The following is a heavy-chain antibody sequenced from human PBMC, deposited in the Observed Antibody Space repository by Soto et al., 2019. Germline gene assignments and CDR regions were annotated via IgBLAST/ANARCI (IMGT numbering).Heavy chain of an antibody. J-gene: IGHJ5*02. CDR2: ITTSSAYI. CDR1: GFTFNTYD. D-gene: IGHD5-12*01. CDR3: VRSGTARLLRHSWFDT. V-gene: IGHV3-21*01. Sequence: EVQLVESGGGLVKPGGSLRLSCAASGFTFNTYDMNWVRQAPGKGLEWVSSITTSSAYIYYADSLKGRTTISRDTAKNSMFLQMNGLRAEATPVYYCVRSGTARLLRHSWFDTWGEGTLVTVSS.